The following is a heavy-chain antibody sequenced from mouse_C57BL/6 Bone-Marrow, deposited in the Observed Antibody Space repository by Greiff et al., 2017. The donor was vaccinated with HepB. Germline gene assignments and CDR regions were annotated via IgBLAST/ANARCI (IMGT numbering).Heavy chain of an antibody. V-gene: IGHV1-76*01. Sequence: VQLQQSGAELVRPGASVKLSCKASGYTFTDYYINWVKQRPGQGLEWIARIYPGSGNTYYNEKFKGKATLTAEKSSSTAYMQLSSLTSEDSAVYFCARKYRGGFAYWGQGTLVTVSA. CDR1: GYTFTDYY. CDR2: IYPGSGNT. D-gene: IGHD2-10*02. CDR3: ARKYRGGFAY. J-gene: IGHJ3*01.